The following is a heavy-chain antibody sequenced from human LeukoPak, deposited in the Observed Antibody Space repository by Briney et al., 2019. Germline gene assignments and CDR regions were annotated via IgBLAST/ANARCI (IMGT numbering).Heavy chain of an antibody. Sequence: GGSLRLSCAASGFTFSSYWMSWVRQAPGKGLEWVANIKQDGSEKYYVDSVKGRFTISRDNAKNSLYLQMNSLRAEDTAVYYCAKDRFGYCSSTSCNNWFDPWGQGTLVTVSS. V-gene: IGHV3-7*03. CDR1: GFTFSSYW. CDR2: IKQDGSEK. J-gene: IGHJ5*02. D-gene: IGHD2-2*01. CDR3: AKDRFGYCSSTSCNNWFDP.